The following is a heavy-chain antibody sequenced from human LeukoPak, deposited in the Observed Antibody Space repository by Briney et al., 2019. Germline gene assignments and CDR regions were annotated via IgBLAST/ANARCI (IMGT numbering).Heavy chain of an antibody. J-gene: IGHJ6*03. CDR2: IYYSGST. V-gene: IGHV4-59*01. CDR1: GGSISSYY. Sequence: SETLSLTCTVSGGSISSYYWSWIRQPPGKGLEWIGYIYYSGSTNYNPSLKSRVTISVDTSKNQFALKLSSVTAADTAVYYCARDLMADSSGTSNYMDVWGKGTTVTVSS. D-gene: IGHD3-22*01. CDR3: ARDLMADSSGTSNYMDV.